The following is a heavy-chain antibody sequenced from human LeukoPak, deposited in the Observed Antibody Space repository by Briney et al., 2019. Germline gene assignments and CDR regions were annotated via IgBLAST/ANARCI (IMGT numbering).Heavy chain of an antibody. CDR2: FDPEDGET. CDR1: GYTLTELS. CDR3: ATARGITGTYFDY. J-gene: IGHJ4*02. D-gene: IGHD1-7*01. Sequence: ASVKVSCKVSGYTLTELSMHWVRQAPGKGLEGMGGFDPEDGETTYAQKFQGRVTMTEDTSTDTAYMELSSLRSEDTAVYYCATARGITGTYFDYWGQGTLVTVSS. V-gene: IGHV1-24*01.